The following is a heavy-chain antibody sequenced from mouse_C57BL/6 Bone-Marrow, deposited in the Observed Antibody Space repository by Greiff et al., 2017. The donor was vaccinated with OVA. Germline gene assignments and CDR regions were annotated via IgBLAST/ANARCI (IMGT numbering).Heavy chain of an antibody. CDR2: IDPANGNT. V-gene: IGHV14-3*01. D-gene: IGHD2-1*01. J-gene: IGHJ2*01. CDR1: GFNIKNTY. Sequence: VQLQQSVAELVRPGASVKLSCTASGFNIKNTYMHWVKQRPEQGLEWIGRIDPANGNTKYAPKFQGKATLTADKSSNTAYLQLSSLTSEDTAIYYCARFFYGNYGDFDYWGQGTTLTVSS. CDR3: ARFFYGNYGDFDY.